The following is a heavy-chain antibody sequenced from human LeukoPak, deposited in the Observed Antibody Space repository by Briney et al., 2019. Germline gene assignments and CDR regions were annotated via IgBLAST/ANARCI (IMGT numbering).Heavy chain of an antibody. D-gene: IGHD5-12*01. CDR2: INHSGGT. V-gene: IGHV4-34*01. CDR1: CGSFSGYY. CDR3: MRAIESGYEAFEF. Sequence: KTAQTLSLTRAVYCGSFSGYYWSWIRQPPGKWLEWIGEINHSGGTNYNPSRKSRVTISVDTSKNQFSLNLSSVTAAATAVYYCMRAIESGYEAFEFWGQRTLVTVSS. J-gene: IGHJ4*02.